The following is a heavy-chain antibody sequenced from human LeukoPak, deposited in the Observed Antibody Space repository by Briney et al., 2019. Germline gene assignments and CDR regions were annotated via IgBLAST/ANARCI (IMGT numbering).Heavy chain of an antibody. D-gene: IGHD1-26*01. CDR3: ARVRGSGSYADYAFDI. Sequence: GGSLRLSCAASGFTFSSYWMSWVRQAPGKGLEWVANIKQDGSEKYYVDSVKGRFTISRDNAKNSLYLQMNSLRAEDTAVYYCARVRGSGSYADYAFDIWGQGTMVTVSS. J-gene: IGHJ3*02. CDR1: GFTFSSYW. V-gene: IGHV3-7*01. CDR2: IKQDGSEK.